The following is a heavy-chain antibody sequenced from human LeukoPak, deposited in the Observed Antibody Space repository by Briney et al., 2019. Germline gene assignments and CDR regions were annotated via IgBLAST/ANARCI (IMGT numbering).Heavy chain of an antibody. CDR2: ISYDGSNE. CDR1: GFTFSSYG. V-gene: IGHV3-30*03. D-gene: IGHD5-12*01. CDR3: ARDSGYGFDY. Sequence: GRSLRLSCAASGFTFSSYGMHWVRQAPGKGLEWVAVISYDGSNEYYADSVKGRFTISRDNSKNTLYLQMNSLRAEDTAVYYCARDSGYGFDYWGQGTLVTVSS. J-gene: IGHJ4*02.